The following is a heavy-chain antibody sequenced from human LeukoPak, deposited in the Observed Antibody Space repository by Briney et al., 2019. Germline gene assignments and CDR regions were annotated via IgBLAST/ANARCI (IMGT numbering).Heavy chain of an antibody. J-gene: IGHJ5*02. D-gene: IGHD3-10*01. CDR3: ARGPPLWFGELEP. Sequence: ASVKVSCKASGYTFTGYYIYWVRQAPGQGLEWMGWINPNSGGTNYAQKFQGRVTMTRDTSTSTVYMELSSLRSEDTAEYYCARGPPLWFGELEPWGQGTLVTVSS. CDR2: INPNSGGT. CDR1: GYTFTGYY. V-gene: IGHV1-2*02.